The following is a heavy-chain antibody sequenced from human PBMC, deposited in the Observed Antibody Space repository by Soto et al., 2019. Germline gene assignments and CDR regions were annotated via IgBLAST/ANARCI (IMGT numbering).Heavy chain of an antibody. CDR3: AKDLAWRDAFDI. CDR1: GFTFSSYG. J-gene: IGHJ3*02. CDR2: ISYDGSNK. D-gene: IGHD3-3*02. V-gene: IGHV3-30*18. Sequence: QVQLVESGGGVVQPGRSLRLSCAASGFTFSSYGMHWVRQAPGKGLEWVAVISYDGSNKYYADSVKGRFTISRDNSKNTLYLQINILRAEDTAVYYCAKDLAWRDAFDIWGQGTMVTVSS.